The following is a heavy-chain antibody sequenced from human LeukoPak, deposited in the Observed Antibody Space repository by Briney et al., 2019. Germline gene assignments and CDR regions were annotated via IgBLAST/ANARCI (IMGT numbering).Heavy chain of an antibody. V-gene: IGHV3-30-3*01. D-gene: IGHD5-12*01. J-gene: IGHJ4*02. CDR3: ARELGVDIVATAFDY. Sequence: SLRLSCAASGFTFSSYAMHWVRQAPGKGLEWVAVISYDGSNKYYADSVKGRFTISRDNSKNTLYLQMNSLRAEDTAVYYCARELGVDIVATAFDYWGQGTLVTVSS. CDR1: GFTFSSYA. CDR2: ISYDGSNK.